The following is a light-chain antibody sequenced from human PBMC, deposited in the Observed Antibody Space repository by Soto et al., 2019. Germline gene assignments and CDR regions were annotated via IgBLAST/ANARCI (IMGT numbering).Light chain of an antibody. CDR1: QDVTSSY. J-gene: IGKJ4*01. Sequence: EMVLTQSPGTRSLSPGERATLSCRASQDVTSSYLAWYQQKPGQAPRLLIYGASIRATGILDRFSGSGSGTDFTLTISRLEPEDFAVYYCQQYDSSPLTFGGGTKVEIK. CDR3: QQYDSSPLT. CDR2: GAS. V-gene: IGKV3-20*01.